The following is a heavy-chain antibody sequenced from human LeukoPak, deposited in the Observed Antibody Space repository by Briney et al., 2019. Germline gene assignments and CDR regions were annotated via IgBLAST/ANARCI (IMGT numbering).Heavy chain of an antibody. CDR2: ISIKGDTR. Sequence: QAGGSLRLSCAVSGFSVRDYSMNWVRQVPGKGLDWVSFISIKGDTRYYADSVKGRFTISRDNAKNSLYLQMNSLRVEDTAVYYCARANNSSWHNWGQGTLVTVSS. J-gene: IGHJ4*02. D-gene: IGHD6-13*01. V-gene: IGHV3-48*04. CDR3: ARANNSSWHN. CDR1: GFSVRDYS.